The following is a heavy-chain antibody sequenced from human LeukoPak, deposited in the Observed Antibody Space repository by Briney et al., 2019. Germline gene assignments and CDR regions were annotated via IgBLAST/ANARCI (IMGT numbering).Heavy chain of an antibody. CDR3: ARADHSNYPAVH. V-gene: IGHV3-23*01. J-gene: IGHJ4*02. Sequence: GGSLRLSCSASGFTFSSYAMTWVRQAPGKGLEWVSVVSGSGSSTYYADSVKGRFTISRDNSKNTLYLQMNSLRAEDTALYYCARADHSNYPAVHWGQGTLVTVSS. CDR1: GFTFSSYA. CDR2: VSGSGSST. D-gene: IGHD4-11*01.